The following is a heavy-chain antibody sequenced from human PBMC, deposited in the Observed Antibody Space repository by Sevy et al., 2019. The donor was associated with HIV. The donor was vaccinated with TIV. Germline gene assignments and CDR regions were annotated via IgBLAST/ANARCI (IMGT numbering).Heavy chain of an antibody. V-gene: IGHV4-30-4*01. Sequence: SETLSLTCTVSGNSISADDYYWSWIRQPPGKGLEWIGYFFHSGTMYFNPSLKSRSVISVDRSKNMVYLNLTSVTAADTAVYFCARSQNLDSSPFDYWGQGALVTVSS. CDR1: GNSISADDYY. CDR2: FFHSGTM. CDR3: ARSQNLDSSPFDY. D-gene: IGHD1-1*01. J-gene: IGHJ4*02.